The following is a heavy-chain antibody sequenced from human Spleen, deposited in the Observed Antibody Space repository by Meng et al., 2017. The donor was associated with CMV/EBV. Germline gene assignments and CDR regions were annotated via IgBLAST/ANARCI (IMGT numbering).Heavy chain of an antibody. CDR3: ARDRPTHLMYCRNGNCYSNAMDV. D-gene: IGHD2-15*01. Sequence: GGSLRLSCTAFDFDFINYEMNWVRQAPGKGLEWISYISSSGHSVSYGVSVKGRFTTSRDNAKGELYPEMNNLRDEDTAVYYCARDRPTHLMYCRNGNCYSNAMDVWGQGTTVTVSS. V-gene: IGHV3-48*03. CDR2: ISSSGHSV. J-gene: IGHJ6*02. CDR1: DFDFINYE.